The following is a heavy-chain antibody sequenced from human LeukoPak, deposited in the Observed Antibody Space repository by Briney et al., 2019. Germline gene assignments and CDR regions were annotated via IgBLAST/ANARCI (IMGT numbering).Heavy chain of an antibody. V-gene: IGHV3-23*01. CDR1: GFTFNRNA. CDR2: ISGSGGST. J-gene: IGHJ4*02. D-gene: IGHD5-18*01. Sequence: GGSLRLSCAASGFTFNRNAISWVRQAPGKGLEWVSLISGSGGSTYYADSVKGRFTISRDNSKNTLSLQINSLRAEDTAVFYCAKVRTGSGGYTYGVDYWGQGTLVTVSS. CDR3: AKVRTGSGGYTYGVDY.